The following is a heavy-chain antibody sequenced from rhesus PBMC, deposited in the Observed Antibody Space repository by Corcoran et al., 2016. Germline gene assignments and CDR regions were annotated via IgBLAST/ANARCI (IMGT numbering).Heavy chain of an antibody. Sequence: QVKLQQWGAGLVKPSDTLSLTGAVYGGSIRVYCYWNRIRQAPGMGLECIGNIDANSASTNYNPSLQNLVTISKDTSKNQFSLKLSSVTAADTAVYYCARYDYGSNYRFDYWGQGVLVTVSS. J-gene: IGHJ4*01. V-gene: IGHV4-73*01. CDR3: ARYDYGSNYRFDY. CDR1: GGSIRVYCY. CDR2: IDANSAST. D-gene: IGHD4-29*01.